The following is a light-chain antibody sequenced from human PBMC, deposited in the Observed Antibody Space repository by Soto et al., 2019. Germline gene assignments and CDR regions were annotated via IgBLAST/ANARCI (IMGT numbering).Light chain of an antibody. CDR1: QSVSSN. CDR2: AS. V-gene: IGKV3D-15*02. J-gene: IGKJ5*01. Sequence: EVVMTQSPATLSVYPGERATLSCRASQSVSSNLAWYQQKPGQAPRLLIYASTKATGIPDRFSGSGSGTDFTLTISGLEPEDFAVYYCQQYLTSPITFGQGTRL. CDR3: QQYLTSPIT.